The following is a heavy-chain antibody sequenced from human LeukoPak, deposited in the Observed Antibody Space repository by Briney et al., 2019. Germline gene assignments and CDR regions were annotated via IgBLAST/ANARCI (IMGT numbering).Heavy chain of an antibody. CDR3: AKDKSSWYVGWFDP. D-gene: IGHD6-13*01. J-gene: IGHJ5*02. Sequence: PGGSLRLSCAASGFTYSSYAMSWVRPAPGKGLEWVSAISGSGGRTYYADSVKGRFTISRDNSKNTLYLQMNSLRAEDTAVYYCAKDKSSWYVGWFDPWGQGTLVTVSS. CDR1: GFTYSSYA. V-gene: IGHV3-23*01. CDR2: ISGSGGRT.